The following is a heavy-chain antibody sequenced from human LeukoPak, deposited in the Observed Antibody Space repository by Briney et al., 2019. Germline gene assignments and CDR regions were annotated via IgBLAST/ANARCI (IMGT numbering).Heavy chain of an antibody. CDR3: ARGSRTTDWFDP. J-gene: IGHJ5*02. V-gene: IGHV1-2*02. CDR1: VYTFTVYY. D-gene: IGHD1-7*01. CDR2: INPNSGGT. Sequence: ASVKVSCTASVYTFTVYYMHWVRQAPGQGLEWMGWINPNSGGTNYAQKFQGRVTMTRDTSISTAYMELSRLRSDDTAVYYCARGSRTTDWFDPWGQGTLVTVSS.